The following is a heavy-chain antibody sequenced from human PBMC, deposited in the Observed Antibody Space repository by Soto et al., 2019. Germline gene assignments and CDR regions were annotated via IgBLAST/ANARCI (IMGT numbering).Heavy chain of an antibody. CDR1: GGSISSYY. D-gene: IGHD3-22*01. CDR3: AILYYDSSGYATGSYFDY. J-gene: IGHJ4*02. Sequence: QVQLQESGPGLVKPSETLSLTCTVSGGSISSYYWSWIRQPPGKGLEWIGYIYYSGSTNYNPSLKSRVTRSVDTSKNQFSLKLSSVTAADTAVYYCAILYYDSSGYATGSYFDYWGQGTLVTVSS. CDR2: IYYSGST. V-gene: IGHV4-59*03.